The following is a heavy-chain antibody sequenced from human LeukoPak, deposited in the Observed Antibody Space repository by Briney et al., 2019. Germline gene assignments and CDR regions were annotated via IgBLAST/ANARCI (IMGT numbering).Heavy chain of an antibody. D-gene: IGHD3-10*01. CDR3: AREVAGFGELVFDY. CDR1: GYSISSGYY. J-gene: IGHJ4*02. CDR2: IYHSGST. V-gene: IGHV4-38-2*02. Sequence: SETLSLTCTLSGYSISSGYYWGWIRQPPGKGLEWIGSIYHSGSTYYNPSLKSRVTISVDTSKNQFSLKLSSVTAADTAVYYCAREVAGFGELVFDYWGQGTLVTVSS.